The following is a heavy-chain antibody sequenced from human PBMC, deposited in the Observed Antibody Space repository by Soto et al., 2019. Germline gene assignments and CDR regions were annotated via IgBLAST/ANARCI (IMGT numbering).Heavy chain of an antibody. V-gene: IGHV1-8*01. Sequence: ASVKVSCKASGYTFTGYDINWVRQATGQGLEWMGWMNPNSGNTGYAQKFQGRVTMTRNTSISTAYMELSSLRSEDTAVYYCATRRTSYYDILTAPGAFDIWGQGTMVTVSS. CDR2: MNPNSGNT. J-gene: IGHJ3*02. CDR1: GYTFTGYD. CDR3: ATRRTSYYDILTAPGAFDI. D-gene: IGHD3-9*01.